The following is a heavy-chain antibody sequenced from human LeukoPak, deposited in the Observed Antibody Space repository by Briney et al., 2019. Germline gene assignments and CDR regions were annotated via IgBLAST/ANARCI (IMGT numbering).Heavy chain of an antibody. CDR1: GYRFTNYW. J-gene: IGHJ3*02. CDR3: ARTSHYGSGSYYKGVDAFDI. D-gene: IGHD3-10*01. Sequence: GESLKISCKGSGYRFTNYWIGWVRQMPGKGLEWMGIIYPGDSDTRYSPSFQGQVTISADKSISTAYLQWSSLKASDTAMYYCARTSHYGSGSYYKGVDAFDIWGQGTMVTVSS. V-gene: IGHV5-51*01. CDR2: IYPGDSDT.